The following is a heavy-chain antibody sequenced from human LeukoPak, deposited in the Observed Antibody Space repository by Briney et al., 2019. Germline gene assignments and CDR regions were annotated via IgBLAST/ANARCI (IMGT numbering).Heavy chain of an antibody. Sequence: ASVKVSCKASGFTFSSYDMNWVRQATGQGLEWMGWTNPNSGNTGYAQKFQGRVTMTRDSSRRQAYMELSSVRSEDTAVYYCAREKILTGQGDSFDIWGQGTMVTVSS. D-gene: IGHD3-9*01. J-gene: IGHJ3*02. CDR3: AREKILTGQGDSFDI. CDR2: TNPNSGNT. CDR1: GFTFSSYD. V-gene: IGHV1-8*01.